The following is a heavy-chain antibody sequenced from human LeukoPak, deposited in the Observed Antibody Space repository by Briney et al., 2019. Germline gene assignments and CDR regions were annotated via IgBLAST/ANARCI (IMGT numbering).Heavy chain of an antibody. Sequence: GGSLRLSCAASGFIVSRNYMGWVRQAPGKGLEWVSALSSKYETYYGDSVKGRLTISRHNSENTLYLQMTALRAEDTALYYCYGIHLGDSFDIWGRGTMVIVFS. CDR2: LSSKYET. CDR3: YGIHLGDSFDI. V-gene: IGHV3-53*01. CDR1: GFIVSRNY. J-gene: IGHJ3*02. D-gene: IGHD3-16*01.